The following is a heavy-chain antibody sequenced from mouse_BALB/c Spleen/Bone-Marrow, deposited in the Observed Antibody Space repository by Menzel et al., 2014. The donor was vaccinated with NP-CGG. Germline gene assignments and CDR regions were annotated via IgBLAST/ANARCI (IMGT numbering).Heavy chain of an antibody. CDR2: ISSGTSTI. CDR3: ARDDGYYIRNAMDY. CDR1: GFTFSSFG. Sequence: EVKLVESGGGLVQPGGSRKLSCVASGFTFSSFGMHWVRQAPERGLEWVAYISSGTSTIYYADTVKGRFTISRDNPKNTLFLQMTSLRSEDTAIYYCARDDGYYIRNAMDYWGQGTSVTVSS. V-gene: IGHV5-17*02. J-gene: IGHJ4*01. D-gene: IGHD2-3*01.